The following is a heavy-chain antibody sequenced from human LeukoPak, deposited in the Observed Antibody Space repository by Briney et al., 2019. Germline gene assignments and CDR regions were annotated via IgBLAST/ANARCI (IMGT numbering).Heavy chain of an antibody. D-gene: IGHD2-2*02. Sequence: SVKVSCKASGGTFSSYTISWVRQAPGQGLEWMGMIIPILGIANYAQKFQGRVTITADKSTSTAYMELSSLRSEDTAVYYCAKALGYCSSTSCYSPSSWGQGTLVTVSS. CDR1: GGTFSSYT. CDR3: AKALGYCSSTSCYSPSS. J-gene: IGHJ5*02. V-gene: IGHV1-69*02. CDR2: IIPILGIA.